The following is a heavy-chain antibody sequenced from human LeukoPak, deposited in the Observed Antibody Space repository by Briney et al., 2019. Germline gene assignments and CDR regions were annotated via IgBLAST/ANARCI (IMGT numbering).Heavy chain of an antibody. J-gene: IGHJ4*02. CDR2: IRNKAAKYTL. CDR1: EFSLSGHY. Sequence: GGSLRLSRTASEFSLSGHYIDWARQPPGKGLEWVGRIRNKAAKYTLEYAASVTGRFTISGDDSKNSVYLQMNSLKSEDTAVYYCGDYGSGSWPADYWGQGTPVTVSS. CDR3: GDYGSGSWPADY. V-gene: IGHV3-72*01. D-gene: IGHD3-10*01.